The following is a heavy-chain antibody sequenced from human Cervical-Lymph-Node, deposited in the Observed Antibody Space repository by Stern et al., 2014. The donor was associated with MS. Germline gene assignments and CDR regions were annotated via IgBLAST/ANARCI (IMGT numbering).Heavy chain of an antibody. V-gene: IGHV5-51*01. CDR3: ARYTSNWYGPDY. J-gene: IGHJ4*02. CDR2: IYPTDSTT. Sequence: EVQLVQSGAEVRKPGESLKISCRGSGYSFTSYWIGWVRQLPGKGLEWMGIIYPTDSTTEYSPSFQGRVTISADKSINTAYLQWSSLRAADSAIYYCARYTSNWYGPDYWGQGTLVTVSS. CDR1: GYSFTSYW. D-gene: IGHD6-13*01.